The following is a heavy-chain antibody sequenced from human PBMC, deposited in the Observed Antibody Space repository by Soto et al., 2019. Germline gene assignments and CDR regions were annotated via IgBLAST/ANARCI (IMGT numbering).Heavy chain of an antibody. CDR1: GGSIISSSYY. D-gene: IGHD3-22*01. CDR3: ARQIYDSSGYYYAY. Sequence: SETLSLTCTVSGGSIISSSYYWGWIRQPPGQGLEWLGTIYSLGNTYYNPSLKSRVTISVDKSKSQLFLKLSSVTAPDTAVYYCARQIYDSSGYYYAYWGQGTLVTAPQ. V-gene: IGHV4-39*01. CDR2: IYSLGNT. J-gene: IGHJ4*02.